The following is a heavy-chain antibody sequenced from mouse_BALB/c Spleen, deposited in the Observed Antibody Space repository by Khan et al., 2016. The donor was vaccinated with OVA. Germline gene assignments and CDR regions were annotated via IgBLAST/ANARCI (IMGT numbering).Heavy chain of an antibody. V-gene: IGHV2-6-7*01. J-gene: IGHJ4*01. CDR1: GFSLTGYG. CDR2: IWGDGST. CDR3: ARAYYSNYREDRDY. D-gene: IGHD2-5*01. Sequence: QMQLEESGPGLVAPSQSLSITCTVSGFSLTGYGVNWVRQPPGKGLEWLGMIWGDGSTDYNSALKSRLSISKDTSKRQVCLKMNSLQTDDTARYYCARAYYSNYREDRDYWGQGTSVTVSS.